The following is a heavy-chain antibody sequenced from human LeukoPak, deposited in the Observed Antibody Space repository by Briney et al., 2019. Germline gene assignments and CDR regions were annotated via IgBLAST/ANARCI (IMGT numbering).Heavy chain of an antibody. D-gene: IGHD2-15*01. CDR1: GFTFSSYG. CDR3: ARDGGIVVGQYYFDY. V-gene: IGHV3-33*01. J-gene: IGHJ4*02. CDR2: IWYDGGNI. Sequence: GGSLRLSCAASGFTFSSYGMHWVRQAPGKGLEWVAIIWYDGGNIDYTDSVKGRFTISRDNSKNTLYPQMNSLRAEDTAVYYCARDGGIVVGQYYFDYWGQGTLVTVSS.